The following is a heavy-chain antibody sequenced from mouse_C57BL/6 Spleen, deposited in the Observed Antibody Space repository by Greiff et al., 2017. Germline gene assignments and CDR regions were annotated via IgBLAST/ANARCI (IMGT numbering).Heavy chain of an antibody. Sequence: LQESGAELVMPGASVKLSCKASGNTFTSYWMHWVKQRPGQGLEWIGEIDPSDSYTNYNQKFKGKSTLTVDKSSSTAYMQLSSLTSEDFAVYYCARKGSTGVDYWRQGTTLPASS. V-gene: IGHV1-69*01. CDR3: ARKGSTGVDY. CDR2: IDPSDSYT. J-gene: IGHJ2*01. D-gene: IGHD4-1*02. CDR1: GNTFTSYW.